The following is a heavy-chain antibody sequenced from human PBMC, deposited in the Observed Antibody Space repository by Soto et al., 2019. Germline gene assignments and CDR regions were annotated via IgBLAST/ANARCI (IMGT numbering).Heavy chain of an antibody. V-gene: IGHV1-8*01. Sequence: QVQLVQSGAEVKKPGAAVKVSCKASGYTFTSYDINWVRQATGQGLGWMGWMNPNSGNTGYAQKFQGRVTMTRNTSISTAYMELSSLRSEDTAVYYCAMMPYCTNGVCYPTGFDYWGQGTLVTVSS. D-gene: IGHD2-8*01. CDR1: GYTFTSYD. J-gene: IGHJ4*02. CDR3: AMMPYCTNGVCYPTGFDY. CDR2: MNPNSGNT.